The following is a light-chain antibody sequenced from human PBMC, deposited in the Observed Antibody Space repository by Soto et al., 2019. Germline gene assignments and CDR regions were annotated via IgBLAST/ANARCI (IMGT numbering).Light chain of an antibody. V-gene: IGKV3-20*01. CDR1: QSVSSSY. CDR3: QQYGSSPST. CDR2: GAS. Sequence: EIGFTQSPGTLSLSPGERATLSCRASQSVSSSYLAWYQQKPGQAPRLLIYGASSRATGIPDRFSGSGSGTDFALTISRLEPEDFAVYYCQQYGSSPSTFGQGTKVDIK. J-gene: IGKJ1*01.